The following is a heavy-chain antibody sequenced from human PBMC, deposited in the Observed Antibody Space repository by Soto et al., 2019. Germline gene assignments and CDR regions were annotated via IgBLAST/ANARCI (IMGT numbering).Heavy chain of an antibody. CDR3: ARVRGDTAMVYYFDY. CDR2: INAGNGNT. J-gene: IGHJ4*02. D-gene: IGHD5-18*01. V-gene: IGHV1-3*01. Sequence: ASVKVSCXASGYTFTSYAMHWVRQAPGQRLEWMGWINAGNGNTKYSQKFQGRVTITRDTSASTAYMELSSLRSEDTAVYYCARVRGDTAMVYYFDYWGQGTLVTVSS. CDR1: GYTFTSYA.